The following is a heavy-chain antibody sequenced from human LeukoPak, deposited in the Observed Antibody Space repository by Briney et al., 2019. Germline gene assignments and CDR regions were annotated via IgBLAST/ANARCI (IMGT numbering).Heavy chain of an antibody. V-gene: IGHV4-59*08. CDR2: IYGSGST. Sequence: SETLSLTCTVSGGSISSYYWSWIRQPPGKGLEWIGHIYGSGSTNYNPSLESRVTISVDTSKNQFSLKLTSVTAADTAIYYCARTEKWGGGSEYWGQGTLVTVSS. D-gene: IGHD1-26*01. CDR1: GGSISSYY. J-gene: IGHJ4*02. CDR3: ARTEKWGGGSEY.